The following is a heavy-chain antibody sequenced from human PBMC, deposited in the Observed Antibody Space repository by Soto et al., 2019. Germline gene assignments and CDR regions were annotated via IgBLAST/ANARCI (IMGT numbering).Heavy chain of an antibody. Sequence: EVQLLESGGGLVQPGGSLKISCAASGFTFSTYAMSWVRQAPGKGLAWVSAISAGGGSTYYADSVNGRFTISRDSSINMLYLQMNSLRTEDTAVYYCARPRGYGVFDAYDFWGQGAMVTVSS. V-gene: IGHV3-23*01. CDR3: ARPRGYGVFDAYDF. J-gene: IGHJ3*01. CDR1: GFTFSTYA. D-gene: IGHD4-17*01. CDR2: ISAGGGST.